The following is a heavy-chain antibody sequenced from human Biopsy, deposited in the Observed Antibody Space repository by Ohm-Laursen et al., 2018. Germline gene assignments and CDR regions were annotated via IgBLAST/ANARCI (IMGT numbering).Heavy chain of an antibody. Sequence: GASVKVSCKGSGYAVNDYFLHWLRQALGQGPEWMGWISPNSGGTNYAQKFQGRVTMTTDTSTSTVYLELRRLISDDAAVYYCARDIMNRIAGLVARSDVFDVWGQGTLVTVSS. V-gene: IGHV1-2*02. J-gene: IGHJ3*01. D-gene: IGHD3-16*01. CDR2: ISPNSGGT. CDR1: GYAVNDYF. CDR3: ARDIMNRIAGLVARSDVFDV.